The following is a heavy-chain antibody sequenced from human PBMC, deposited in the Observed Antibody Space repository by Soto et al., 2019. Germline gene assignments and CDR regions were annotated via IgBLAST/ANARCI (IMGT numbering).Heavy chain of an antibody. V-gene: IGHV3-7*01. CDR2: IKPDESEK. Sequence: GGSLRLSCTASGFTFSNSWMTWVRQAPGKGLEWVARIKPDESEKKYADSVKGRFSISRDNAKNSMYLQMDSLRGEDTAVYYCVRGGSNYASWGQGTLVTVS. J-gene: IGHJ5*02. D-gene: IGHD4-4*01. CDR3: VRGGSNYAS. CDR1: GFTFSNSW.